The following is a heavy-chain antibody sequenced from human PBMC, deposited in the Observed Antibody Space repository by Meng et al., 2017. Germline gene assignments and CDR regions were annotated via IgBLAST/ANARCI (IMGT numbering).Heavy chain of an antibody. CDR1: GGTFSSYA. J-gene: IGHJ6*02. Sequence: SVKVSCKASGGTFSSYAISRVRQAPGQGLEWMGGIIPIFGTANYAQKFQGRVTITTDESTSTAYMELSSLRSEDTAVYYCARRGADTAMVYYYYGMDVWGQGTTVTVSS. CDR2: IIPIFGTA. CDR3: ARRGADTAMVYYYYGMDV. V-gene: IGHV1-69*05. D-gene: IGHD5-18*01.